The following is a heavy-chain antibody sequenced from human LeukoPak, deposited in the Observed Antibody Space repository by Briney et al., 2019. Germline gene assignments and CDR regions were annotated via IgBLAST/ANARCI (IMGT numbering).Heavy chain of an antibody. J-gene: IGHJ4*02. V-gene: IGHV1-69*04. CDR2: IIPIFGIA. CDR3: ARQDSSGYYYDY. D-gene: IGHD3-22*01. Sequence: SVKVSCKASGGTFSSYAISWVRQAPGQGLEWMGRIIPIFGIANYAQKFQSRVTITADKSTSTAYMELSSLRSEDTAVYYCARQDSSGYYYDYWGQGTLVTVSS. CDR1: GGTFSSYA.